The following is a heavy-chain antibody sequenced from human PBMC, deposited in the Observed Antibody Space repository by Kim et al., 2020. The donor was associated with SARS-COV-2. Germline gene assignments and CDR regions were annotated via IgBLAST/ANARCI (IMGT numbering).Heavy chain of an antibody. CDR2: INSGNNT. J-gene: IGHJ4*02. V-gene: IGHV3-66*02. Sequence: GGSLRLSCAASGFTVSNYYMSWVRQAPGQGLEWVSVINSGNNTYYAASAKGRLTNSSDNTKNTRYLQLNSLRAEDAAADYCTGAKKITAYLDYWGQGTLVTVSS. CDR3: TGAKKITAYLDY. D-gene: IGHD1-20*01. CDR1: GFTVSNYY.